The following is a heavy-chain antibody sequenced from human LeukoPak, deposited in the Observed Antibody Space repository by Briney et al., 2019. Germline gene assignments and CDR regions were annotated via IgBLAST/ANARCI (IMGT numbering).Heavy chain of an antibody. CDR1: GFTFSDYY. CDR2: ISSSGSTI. J-gene: IGHJ6*03. Sequence: GGSLRLSCAASGFTFSDYYMSWIRQAPGKGLEWVPYISSSGSTIFYADSVKGRFTISRDNAKNSLYLQMNSLGPEDTAVYYCARDPYSGNYGNYYYYYMDVWGKGTTVTISS. CDR3: ARDPYSGNYGNYYYYYMDV. D-gene: IGHD1-26*01. V-gene: IGHV3-11*04.